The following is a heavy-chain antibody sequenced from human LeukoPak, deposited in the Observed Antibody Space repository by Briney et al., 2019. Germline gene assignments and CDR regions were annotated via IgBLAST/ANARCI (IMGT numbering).Heavy chain of an antibody. D-gene: IGHD3-9*01. CDR3: AGDKILRYFDWLPFY. Sequence: TGGSLRLSCAASGFTFSSYAMHWVRQAPGKGVEWVAVISYDGSNKYYADSVKGRFTISRDNSKNTLYLQMNSLRAEDTAVYYCAGDKILRYFDWLPFYWGQGTLVTVSS. V-gene: IGHV3-30*01. J-gene: IGHJ4*02. CDR1: GFTFSSYA. CDR2: ISYDGSNK.